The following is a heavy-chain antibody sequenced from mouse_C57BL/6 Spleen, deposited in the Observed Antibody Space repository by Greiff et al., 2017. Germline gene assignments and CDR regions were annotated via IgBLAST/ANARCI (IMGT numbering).Heavy chain of an antibody. J-gene: IGHJ1*03. Sequence: QVQLKQSGAELVRPGASVKLSCKASGYTFTDYYINWVKQRPGQGLEWIARIYPGSGNTYYNEKFKGKATLTAEKSSSTAYMQLSSLTSEDSAVYFCARVSYGSSSPYWYFDVWGTGTTVTVSS. V-gene: IGHV1-76*01. D-gene: IGHD1-1*01. CDR2: IYPGSGNT. CDR3: ARVSYGSSSPYWYFDV. CDR1: GYTFTDYY.